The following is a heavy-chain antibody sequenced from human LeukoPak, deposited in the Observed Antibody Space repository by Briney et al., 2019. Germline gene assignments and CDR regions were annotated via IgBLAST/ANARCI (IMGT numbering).Heavy chain of an antibody. CDR1: GFSITGSYY. D-gene: IGHD2-2*01. J-gene: IGHJ4*02. CDR2: VHHTGST. Sequence: PSETLSLTCTVSGFSITGSYYWGWIRQPPGKGLEWIGSVHHTGSTSYNPSLKSRATTSVDTSKSLLSLQLRFVTAADTAVYYCARLGYCSSASCYPDYWGQGTLVTVSS. CDR3: ARLGYCSSASCYPDY. V-gene: IGHV4-38-2*02.